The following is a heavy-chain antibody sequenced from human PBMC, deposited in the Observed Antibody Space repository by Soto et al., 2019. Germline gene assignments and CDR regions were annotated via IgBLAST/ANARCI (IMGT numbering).Heavy chain of an antibody. CDR3: ARGRIQLWYPFDY. D-gene: IGHD5-18*01. CDR2: TYYRSKWYN. Sequence: PSQTLSLTCAISGDSVSINSAAWNWIRQSPSRGLEWLGRTYYRSKWYNDYAVSVKSRITINPDTSKNQFSLKLSSVTAADTAVYYCARGRIQLWYPFDYWGQGTLVTVSS. J-gene: IGHJ4*02. CDR1: GDSVSINSAA. V-gene: IGHV6-1*01.